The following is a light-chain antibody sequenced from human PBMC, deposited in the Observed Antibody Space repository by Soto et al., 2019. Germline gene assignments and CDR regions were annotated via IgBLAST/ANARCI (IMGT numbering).Light chain of an antibody. CDR1: SSNIGSNT. J-gene: IGLJ1*01. CDR3: AAWDDSLNGPYV. Sequence: QLVLTQPPSASGTPGQRVTISCSGSSSNIGSNTVNWYQQLPGTAPKLLIYSNNQRPSGVPDRFSGSKSGTSASLAISGLQSEDEADYYCAAWDDSLNGPYVFGTGPKLTVL. V-gene: IGLV1-44*01. CDR2: SNN.